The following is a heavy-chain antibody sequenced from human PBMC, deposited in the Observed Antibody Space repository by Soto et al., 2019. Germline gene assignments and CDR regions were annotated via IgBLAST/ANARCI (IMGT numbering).Heavy chain of an antibody. CDR2: IAYDGSNA. Sequence: QVQLVESGGGVVQPGGSLRLSCAASGFTFRNYAMHWVRQAPGKGLECLAVIAYDGSNAFYRDSVKGRFTISRDNSKNTLYLNMNSLRSEDTGVYYCARGDREDILVVVGARPGAYGIDIWGQGTTVTVSS. D-gene: IGHD2-15*01. CDR1: GFTFRNYA. V-gene: IGHV3-30-3*01. J-gene: IGHJ6*02. CDR3: ARGDREDILVVVGARPGAYGIDI.